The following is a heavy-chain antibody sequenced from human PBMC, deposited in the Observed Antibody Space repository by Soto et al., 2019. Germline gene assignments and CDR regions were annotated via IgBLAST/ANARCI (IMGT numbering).Heavy chain of an antibody. D-gene: IGHD3-10*01. CDR2: IIPIFGTA. J-gene: IGHJ6*02. V-gene: IGHV1-69*13. CDR1: GYTFTSYY. CDR3: ASGITMVRGVPVDGRDV. Sequence: SVKVSCKASGYTFTSYYMHWVRQAPGQGLEWMGGIIPIFGTANYAQKFQGRVTITAEESTSTTYMELSSLRSEDTALYYCASGITMVRGVPVDGRDVGGQGATVTV.